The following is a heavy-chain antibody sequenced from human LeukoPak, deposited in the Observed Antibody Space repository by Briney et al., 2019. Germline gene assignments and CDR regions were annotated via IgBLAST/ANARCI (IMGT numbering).Heavy chain of an antibody. D-gene: IGHD3-22*01. V-gene: IGHV3-53*01. Sequence: PGGSLRLSRAASGFTVSSKYMSWVRQAPGKGLEWVSVIYSGGSTYYADSVKGRFTISRDNSKNTLYLQMNSLRAEDTAVYYCARGLFDSSGYYPDYWGQGTLVTVSS. J-gene: IGHJ4*02. CDR3: ARGLFDSSGYYPDY. CDR1: GFTVSSKY. CDR2: IYSGGST.